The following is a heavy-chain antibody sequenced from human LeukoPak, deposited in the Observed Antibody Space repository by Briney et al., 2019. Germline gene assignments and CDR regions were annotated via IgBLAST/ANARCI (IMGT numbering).Heavy chain of an antibody. V-gene: IGHV4-30-4*01. CDR3: ARLGTSVAGTGNDAFDI. D-gene: IGHD6-19*01. CDR2: IYYSGST. J-gene: IGHJ3*02. Sequence: PSETLSLTCTVSGGSISSGDYYWSWIRQPPGKGLEWIGYIYYSGSTYYNPSLKSRVTISVDTSKNQFSLKLSSVTAADTAVYYCARLGTSVAGTGNDAFDIWGQGTMVTVSS. CDR1: GGSISSGDYY.